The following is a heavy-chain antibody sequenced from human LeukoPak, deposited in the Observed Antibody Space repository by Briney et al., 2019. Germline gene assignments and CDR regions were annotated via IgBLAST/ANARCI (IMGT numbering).Heavy chain of an antibody. Sequence: GESLKISCKGSGYSFTSYWIAWVRQMPGKGLEWMGTIYPGDSETRDSPSFQGHVTISADKSIFTAFLQWSSLKASDTAIYYCARRKIAEYYFDYWGQGTLVTVSS. D-gene: IGHD3-22*01. V-gene: IGHV5-51*01. CDR1: GYSFTSYW. CDR2: IYPGDSET. J-gene: IGHJ4*02. CDR3: ARRKIAEYYFDY.